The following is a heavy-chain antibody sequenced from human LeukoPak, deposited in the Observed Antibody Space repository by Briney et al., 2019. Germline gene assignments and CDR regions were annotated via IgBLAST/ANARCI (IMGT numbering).Heavy chain of an antibody. CDR3: ARLPAYCSSTSCYYDY. CDR2: INPDGSST. V-gene: IGHV3-74*01. Sequence: GGSLRLSCAASGFTFSSYWMHWVRQAPEKGLVWVSRINPDGSSTDYADSVEGRITISRDNAKNSLFLQMNSLRAEDTAVYYCARLPAYCSSTSCYYDYWGQGTLVTVSS. J-gene: IGHJ4*02. CDR1: GFTFSSYW. D-gene: IGHD2-2*01.